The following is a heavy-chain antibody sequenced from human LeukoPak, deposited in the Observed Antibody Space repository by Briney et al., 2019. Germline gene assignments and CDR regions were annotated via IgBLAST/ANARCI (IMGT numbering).Heavy chain of an antibody. Sequence: PGGSLRLSCAASGFTFSNAWVNWVRQAPGKGLEWVGRIKSKTAGGTTDYAAPVKGRFIISRDDSKNTLYLQMNSLKTEDTAVYYCTTDYGDYVFRSDCWGQGTLVTVSS. CDR3: TTDYGDYVFRSDC. CDR1: GFTFSNAW. D-gene: IGHD4-17*01. V-gene: IGHV3-15*01. J-gene: IGHJ4*02. CDR2: IKSKTAGGTT.